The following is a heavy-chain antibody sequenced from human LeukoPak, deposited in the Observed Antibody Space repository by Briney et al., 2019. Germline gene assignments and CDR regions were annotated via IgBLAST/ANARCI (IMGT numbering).Heavy chain of an antibody. CDR3: ARYYYGSGSYWKFDP. V-gene: IGHV4-59*12. J-gene: IGHJ5*02. CDR2: IYYSGST. D-gene: IGHD3-10*01. Sequence: SETLSLTCTVSGGSISSYYWSWIRQPPGKGLEWIGYIYYSGSTNYNPSLKGRVTISVDKSKNQFSLKLSSVTAADTAVYYCARYYYGSGSYWKFDPWGQGTLVTVSS. CDR1: GGSISSYY.